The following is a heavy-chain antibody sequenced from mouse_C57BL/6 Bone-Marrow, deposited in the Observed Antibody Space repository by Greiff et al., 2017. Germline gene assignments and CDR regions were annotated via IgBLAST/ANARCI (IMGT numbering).Heavy chain of an antibody. CDR3: ARDANGNYGYAMDY. J-gene: IGHJ4*01. Sequence: EVKLVESGGGLVQSGRSLRLSCATSGFTFSDFYMEWVRQAPGKGLEWIAASRNKANDYTTEYSASVKGRFIVSRDTSQSILYLQMNALRAEDTDIYYCARDANGNYGYAMDYWGQGTSVTVSS. CDR1: GFTFSDFY. V-gene: IGHV7-1*01. CDR2: SRNKANDYTT. D-gene: IGHD2-1*01.